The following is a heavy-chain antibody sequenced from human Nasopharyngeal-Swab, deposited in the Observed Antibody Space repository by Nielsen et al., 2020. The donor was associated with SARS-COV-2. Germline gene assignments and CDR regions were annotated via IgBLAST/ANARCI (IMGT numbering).Heavy chain of an antibody. J-gene: IGHJ6*03. CDR3: ARQNVLKHLEWTSTFYSYRIDV. V-gene: IGHV4-59*08. CDR2: IYYNGRT. Sequence: SETLSLTCTVSGDSMITNSWIWIRQPPGKGLEWIGYIYYNGRTNYTLSLKGRVTVSLDTSRNQFSLKLDSVTAADTATYYCARQNVLKHLEWTSTFYSYRIDVWGKGTTVTVSS. D-gene: IGHD2/OR15-2a*01. CDR1: GDSMITNS.